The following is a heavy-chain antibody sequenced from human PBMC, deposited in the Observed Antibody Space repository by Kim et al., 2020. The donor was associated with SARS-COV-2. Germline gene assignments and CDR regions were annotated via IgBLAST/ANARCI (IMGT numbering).Heavy chain of an antibody. J-gene: IGHJ6*02. CDR2: ISYDGSNK. D-gene: IGHD6-19*01. V-gene: IGHV3-30*18. Sequence: GGSLRLSCAASGFTFSSYGMHWVRQAPGKGLEWVAVISYDGSNKYYADSVKGRFTISRDNSKNTLYLQMNSLRAEDTAVYYCAKDPYSSGWYQGYYYYGMDVWGQGTTVTVSS. CDR3: AKDPYSSGWYQGYYYYGMDV. CDR1: GFTFSSYG.